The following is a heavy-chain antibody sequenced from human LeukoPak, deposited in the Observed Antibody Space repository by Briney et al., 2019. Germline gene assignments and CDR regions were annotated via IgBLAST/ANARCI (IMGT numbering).Heavy chain of an antibody. J-gene: IGHJ4*02. D-gene: IGHD3-22*01. V-gene: IGHV1-69*13. Sequence: SVKVSCKASGGTFSSYAISWVRQAPGQGLEWMGGIIPIFGTANYAQKFQGRVTITADESTSTAYMELSSLRSEDTAVYYCARDYYDSSGIDCWGQGTLVTVSS. CDR3: ARDYYDSSGIDC. CDR1: GGTFSSYA. CDR2: IIPIFGTA.